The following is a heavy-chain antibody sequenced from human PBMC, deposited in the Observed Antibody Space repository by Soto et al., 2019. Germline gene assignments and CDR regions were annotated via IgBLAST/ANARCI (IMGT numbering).Heavy chain of an antibody. Sequence: GGSLRLSCAASGFTFSSYWMHWVRQAPGKGLVWVSRINSDGSSTSYADSVKGRFTISRDNAKNTLYLQMNSLRAEDTAVYYCASTGYRYGPESYYYYGMDVWGQGTTVTVSS. V-gene: IGHV3-74*01. CDR2: INSDGSST. D-gene: IGHD5-18*01. CDR1: GFTFSSYW. CDR3: ASTGYRYGPESYYYYGMDV. J-gene: IGHJ6*02.